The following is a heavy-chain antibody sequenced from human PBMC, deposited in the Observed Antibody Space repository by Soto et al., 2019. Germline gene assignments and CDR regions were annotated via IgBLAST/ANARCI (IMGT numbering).Heavy chain of an antibody. CDR1: GGSISGYY. D-gene: IGHD3-10*01. CDR3: ARGSITMVRGVIKNWFDP. V-gene: IGHV4-59*12. J-gene: IGHJ5*02. CDR2: IYYSGTT. Sequence: SETLSLTCTVSGGSISGYYWSWIRQPPGKGLEWIGYIYYSGTTSYNPSLNSRVTISVDTSKNQFSLKLSSVTAADTAVYYCARGSITMVRGVIKNWFDPWGQGTLVTVSS.